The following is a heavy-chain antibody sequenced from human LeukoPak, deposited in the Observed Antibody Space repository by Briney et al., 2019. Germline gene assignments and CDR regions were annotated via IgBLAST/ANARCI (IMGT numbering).Heavy chain of an antibody. CDR2: ISYDGSNK. V-gene: IGHV3-30*04. J-gene: IGHJ4*02. CDR1: GYTFTGYY. D-gene: IGHD3-10*01. Sequence: SCKASGYTFTGYYMHWVRQAPGKGLEWVAVISYDGSNKYYADSVKGRFTISRDNSKNTLYLQMNSLRAEDTAVYYCARGEESYFDYWGQGTLVTVSS. CDR3: ARGEESYFDY.